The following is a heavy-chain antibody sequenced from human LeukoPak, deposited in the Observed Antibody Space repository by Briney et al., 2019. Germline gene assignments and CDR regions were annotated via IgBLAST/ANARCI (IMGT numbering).Heavy chain of an antibody. D-gene: IGHD3-16*02. CDR2: ISGSGDRT. Sequence: GGSLRLSCAASGFTFSNYAMSWVRQAPGKGLEWVSAISGSGDRTYYADSVKGRSTISRENTKNTMYLQMNSLRVEDTAVYYCAKVEYDYIWGTYRLTYFDYWGQGTLVTVSS. J-gene: IGHJ4*02. CDR3: AKVEYDYIWGTYRLTYFDY. CDR1: GFTFSNYA. V-gene: IGHV3-23*01.